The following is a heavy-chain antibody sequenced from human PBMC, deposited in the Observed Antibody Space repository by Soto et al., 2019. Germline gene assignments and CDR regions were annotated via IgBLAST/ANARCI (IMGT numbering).Heavy chain of an antibody. D-gene: IGHD7-27*01. CDR3: GRDNWGSIDF. CDR1: GGSIIGGDYA. V-gene: IGHV4-61*08. J-gene: IGHJ4*02. Sequence: SETLSLTCVVSGGSIIGGDYAWAWIRQPPGKGLEWIGYSRTVNRNPSLRSRVTISVDEAKNQFSLKLSSVTTADTAVYYCGRDNWGSIDFWGQGIQVTVSS. CDR2: SRTV.